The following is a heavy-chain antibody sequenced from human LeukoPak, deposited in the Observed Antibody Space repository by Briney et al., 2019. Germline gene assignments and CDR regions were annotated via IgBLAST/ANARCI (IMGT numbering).Heavy chain of an antibody. Sequence: SETLSHTCTVSGGSISSSDYYWGWIRQPPGKGLEWIASIYCSGTTHCNPSHQSRVTMSVDTSKNQFSLKLSSVTAADTAVYYCARVNTQGVPSPWGQGILVTVSS. CDR1: GGSISSSDYY. CDR2: IYCSGTT. V-gene: IGHV4-39*01. CDR3: ARVNTQGVPSP. J-gene: IGHJ5*02. D-gene: IGHD2-15*01.